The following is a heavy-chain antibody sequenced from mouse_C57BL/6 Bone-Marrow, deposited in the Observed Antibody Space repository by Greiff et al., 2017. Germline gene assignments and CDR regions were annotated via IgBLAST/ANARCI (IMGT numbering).Heavy chain of an antibody. J-gene: IGHJ2*01. CDR2: FHPYNDDT. CDR3: AREGLYYDYGEEKTYYFDY. D-gene: IGHD2-4*01. Sequence: QVQLKESGAELVKPGASVKMSCKASGYTFTTYPIKWMKQNHGKSLEWIGNFHPYNDDTKYNEKFKGKATLTVEKSSSTVYLELSRLTSDDSAVYYCAREGLYYDYGEEKTYYFDYWGQGTTLTVSS. CDR1: GYTFTTYP. V-gene: IGHV1-47*01.